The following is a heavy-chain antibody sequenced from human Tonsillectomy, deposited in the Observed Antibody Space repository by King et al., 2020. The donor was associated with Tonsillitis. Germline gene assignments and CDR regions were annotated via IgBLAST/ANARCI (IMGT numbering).Heavy chain of an antibody. J-gene: IGHJ5*02. CDR3: ATKPGCFGTNSCRGWLDP. CDR1: GGPISDNPYY. D-gene: IGHD2-2*01. V-gene: IGHV4-31*03. CDR2: ISFTGNT. Sequence: VQLQESGPGLVKPSETLSLICTVSGGPISDNPYYWSWIRQHTEKGLEWIGYISFTGNTSYNPSLKSRVTISVDKSKNNISLRLTSVTTADTAGYYFATKPGCFGTNSCRGWLDPWGQGALVTVSS.